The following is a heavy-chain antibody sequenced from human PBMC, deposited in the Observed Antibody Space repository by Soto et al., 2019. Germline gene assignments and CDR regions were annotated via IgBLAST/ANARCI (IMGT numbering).Heavy chain of an antibody. D-gene: IGHD4-17*01. V-gene: IGHV1-69*13. Sequence: SVKVSCKASGGTFSSYAISWVRQAPGQGLEWMGGIIPIFGTANYAQKFQGRVTITADESTSTAYMELSSLRSGDTAVYYCARGEATVVTPGDYWGQGTLVTVSS. J-gene: IGHJ4*02. CDR2: IIPIFGTA. CDR3: ARGEATVVTPGDY. CDR1: GGTFSSYA.